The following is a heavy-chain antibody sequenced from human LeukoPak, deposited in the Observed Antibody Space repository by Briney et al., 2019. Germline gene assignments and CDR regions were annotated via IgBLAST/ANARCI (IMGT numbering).Heavy chain of an antibody. CDR1: GFTFSGAW. CDR3: ARDPHNHNGALLWFGELLSEPHPAFDY. J-gene: IGHJ4*02. D-gene: IGHD3-10*01. CDR2: IKSNGSA. V-gene: IGHV3-74*01. Sequence: GGSLRLSCAASGFTFSGAWMHWVRQDPGKGLVWVSLIKSNGSAIYADSVKGRFTMSRDNAKSTVYLQMNSLRAEDTAVYYCARDPHNHNGALLWFGELLSEPHPAFDYWGQGTLVTVSS.